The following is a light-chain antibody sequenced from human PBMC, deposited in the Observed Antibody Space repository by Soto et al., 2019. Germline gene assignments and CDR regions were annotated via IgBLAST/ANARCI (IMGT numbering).Light chain of an antibody. J-gene: IGKJ2*01. CDR3: QQYYSTPHT. V-gene: IGKV4-1*01. CDR2: WAS. Sequence: DIVMTQSPDSLAESLGERGTINCKSSQTVLYSSNNKNYLAWYLQKPGQPPKLLIYWASTRESGVPDRFSGSGSGTDFTLTISSLQAEDVAVYYCQQYYSTPHTFGQGTKLEIK. CDR1: QTVLYSSNNKNY.